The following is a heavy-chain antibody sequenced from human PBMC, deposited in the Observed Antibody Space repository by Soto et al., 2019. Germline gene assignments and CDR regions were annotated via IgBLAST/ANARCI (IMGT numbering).Heavy chain of an antibody. Sequence: PGGSLRLSCAASGFAFSSYAMSWVRQAPGKGLEWVSAISGSGGSTYYADSVKGRFTISRDNSKNQFSLKLSSVTAADTAVYYCARGLHDFWSGYNYYYYGMDVWGQGTTVTVSS. CDR3: ARGLHDFWSGYNYYYYGMDV. D-gene: IGHD3-3*01. J-gene: IGHJ6*02. CDR1: GFAFSSYA. CDR2: ISGSGGST. V-gene: IGHV3-23*01.